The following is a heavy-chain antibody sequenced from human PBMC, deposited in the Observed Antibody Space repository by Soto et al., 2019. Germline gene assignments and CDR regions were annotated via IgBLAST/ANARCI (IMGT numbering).Heavy chain of an antibody. Sequence: SETLSLTCTVSGGFISSYYWSWSRQPPWKGLEWIGYIYYSGSTNYNPSLKSRVTISVDTSKNQFSLKLSSVTAADTAVYYCARNLEYSSLPYYFDYWGQGTLVTVSS. V-gene: IGHV4-59*01. D-gene: IGHD6-6*01. CDR1: GGFISSYY. J-gene: IGHJ4*02. CDR3: ARNLEYSSLPYYFDY. CDR2: IYYSGST.